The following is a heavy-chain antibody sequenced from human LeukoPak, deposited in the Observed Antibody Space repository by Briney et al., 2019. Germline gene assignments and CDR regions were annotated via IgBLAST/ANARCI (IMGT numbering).Heavy chain of an antibody. Sequence: GGSLRLSCAASGFTFSSYAMTWVRQAPGKGLEWVSAISGSGGRTYYVDSVKGRFTISRDNSKNTLYLQMNSLRAEDTAVYYCAKDQGYSGYDPLDYWGQGTLVTVSS. V-gene: IGHV3-23*01. CDR1: GFTFSSYA. D-gene: IGHD5-12*01. J-gene: IGHJ4*02. CDR3: AKDQGYSGYDPLDY. CDR2: ISGSGGRT.